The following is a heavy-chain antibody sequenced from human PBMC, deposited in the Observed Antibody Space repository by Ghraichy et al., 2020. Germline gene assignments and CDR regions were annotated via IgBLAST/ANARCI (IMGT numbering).Heavy chain of an antibody. D-gene: IGHD6-13*01. J-gene: IGHJ4*02. CDR2: INPDSGGT. V-gene: IGHV1-2*04. CDR3: ARGYSSTWDYYFDS. CDR1: GYSFTGYY. Sequence: ASVKVSCKASGYSFTGYYMHWVRQVPGQGLEWMGWINPDSGGTKYTQNFQGWVTMTWDTSISTAYMELSRLRSDDTAVYYCARGYSSTWDYYFDSWGQGTLVTVSS.